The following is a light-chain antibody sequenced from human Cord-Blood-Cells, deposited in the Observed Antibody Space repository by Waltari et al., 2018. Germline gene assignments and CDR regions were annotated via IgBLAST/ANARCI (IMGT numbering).Light chain of an antibody. CDR1: SSDVGGYNY. CDR3: CSYAGSYTYV. Sequence: PRSVSGSTGQSVTISCTGTSSDVGGYNYVSWYQQHPGKAPKLMIYDVSNRPSGLPDRFSGSKSGNTASLTISGLQAADEADYYCCSYAGSYTYVFGTGTKVTVL. CDR2: DVS. V-gene: IGLV2-11*01. J-gene: IGLJ1*01.